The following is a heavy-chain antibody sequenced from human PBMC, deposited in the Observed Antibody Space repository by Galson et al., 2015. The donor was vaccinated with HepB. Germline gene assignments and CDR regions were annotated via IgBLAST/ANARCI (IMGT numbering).Heavy chain of an antibody. CDR2: IYWDDDK. Sequence: PALVKPTQTLTLTCTFSGFSLSTSGLCVSWIRQPPGKALEWLSLIYWDDDKYYSTSLKTRVTISKDTSKHQVVVTMTNMDPVDSATYYGAGRYKGGWSGAFDFWGQGTMVTVSS. J-gene: IGHJ4*02. D-gene: IGHD3-10*01. V-gene: IGHV2-70*01. CDR1: GFSLSTSGLC. CDR3: AGRYKGGWSGAFDF.